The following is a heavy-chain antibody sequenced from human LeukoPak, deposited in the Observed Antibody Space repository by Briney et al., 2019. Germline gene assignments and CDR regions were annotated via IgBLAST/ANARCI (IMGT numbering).Heavy chain of an antibody. CDR2: ISGSGGST. CDR1: GFTFSSYA. J-gene: IGHJ4*02. V-gene: IGHV3-23*01. Sequence: PGGSLRLSCAASGFTFSSYAMSWVRQAPGKGLEWVSAISGSGGSTYYADSVKGRFTISRDNSKNTLYLQMNSLRAEDTAVYYCAKASAMIVVVSKYFDYWGQGTLVTVSS. CDR3: AKASAMIVVVSKYFDY. D-gene: IGHD3-22*01.